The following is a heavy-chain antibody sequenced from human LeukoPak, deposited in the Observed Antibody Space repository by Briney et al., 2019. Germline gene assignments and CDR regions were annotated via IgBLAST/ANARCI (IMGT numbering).Heavy chain of an antibody. CDR3: ARDVTPQTGWSYFDY. CDR2: VYYNGMT. V-gene: IGHV4-59*01. Sequence: SETLSLTCTVSGGSFSSFYWSWIRQPPGKGLEWIGYVYYNGMTKYNPSLKNRVTMSVDTSKNQFSLKLTSVTAADTAVYYCARDVTPQTGWSYFDYWGQGTLVTVSS. D-gene: IGHD2-15*01. J-gene: IGHJ4*02. CDR1: GGSFSSFY.